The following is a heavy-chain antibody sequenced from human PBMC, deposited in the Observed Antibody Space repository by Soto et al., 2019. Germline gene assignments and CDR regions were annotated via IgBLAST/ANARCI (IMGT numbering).Heavy chain of an antibody. Sequence: QVRLVQSAAEVKKPGASVKVSCKASGYTFIRYGITWVRQAPGQGLEWMGWISAYNDYTNYAQKLQGRVTMTTDTSTSTVYMELRSLRSDDTAVYYCARGGYYDKVWGKMNYHGLDVWGQGTTVTVSS. CDR3: ARGGYYDKVWGKMNYHGLDV. J-gene: IGHJ6*02. D-gene: IGHD3-16*01. CDR1: GYTFIRYG. CDR2: ISAYNDYT. V-gene: IGHV1-18*01.